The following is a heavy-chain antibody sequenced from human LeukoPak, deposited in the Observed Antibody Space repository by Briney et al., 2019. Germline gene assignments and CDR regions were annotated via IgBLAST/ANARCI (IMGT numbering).Heavy chain of an antibody. D-gene: IGHD3-22*01. V-gene: IGHV5-51*01. CDR2: IFPSDSDT. CDR3: ARLDSRGLSF. CDR1: GYTFTSNW. Sequence: AGESLKISCKGSGYTFTSNWIGWVRQMPGKGLEWMGIIFPSDSDTRYRPSFQGQVTISADKSSNSAFLQWSSLKASDTATYYCARLDSRGLSFWGQGTPVTVSS. J-gene: IGHJ4*02.